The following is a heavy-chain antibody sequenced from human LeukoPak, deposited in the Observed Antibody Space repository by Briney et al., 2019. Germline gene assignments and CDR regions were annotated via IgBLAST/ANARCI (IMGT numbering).Heavy chain of an antibody. CDR2: ISGSGGST. V-gene: IGHV3-23*01. J-gene: IGHJ3*02. D-gene: IGHD3-3*01. CDR3: AETYYDFWSPNAFDI. Sequence: GGSLRLSCAASGLTFSSYAMSWVRQAPGKGLEWVSAISGSGGSTYYADSVKGRFTISRDNSKNTLYLQMNSLRAEDTAVYYCAETYYDFWSPNAFDIWGQGTMVTVSS. CDR1: GLTFSSYA.